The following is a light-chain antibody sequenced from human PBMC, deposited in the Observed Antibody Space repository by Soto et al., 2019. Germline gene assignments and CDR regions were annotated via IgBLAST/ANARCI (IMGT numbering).Light chain of an antibody. J-gene: IGLJ2*01. V-gene: IGLV2-14*03. CDR2: DVS. CDR3: SSYTRSSTLV. Sequence: QSALTQPASVSGSPGQSITFSCTGTSSDVGSYNYVSWYQQHPGKAPKLMIYDVSNRPLGISNRFSGSKSGNTVSLTISGLQAEDEADYYCSSYTRSSTLVFGGGTKVTVL. CDR1: SSDVGSYNY.